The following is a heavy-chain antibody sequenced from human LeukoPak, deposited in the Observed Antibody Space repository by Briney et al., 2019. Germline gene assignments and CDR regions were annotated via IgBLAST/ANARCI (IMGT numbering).Heavy chain of an antibody. D-gene: IGHD3-22*01. V-gene: IGHV3-7*01. J-gene: IGHJ4*02. CDR2: IKQDGSEK. CDR1: GSTYSSYW. Sequence: AGSLTLSCAASGSTYSSYWRSWVRQPPGRGLEWVANIKQDGSEKYYVDSVKGRFTISRDNAKNSLYLQMNSLRAEDTAVYYCARLGYYDSSGYYNYWGQGTLVTVSS. CDR3: ARLGYYDSSGYYNY.